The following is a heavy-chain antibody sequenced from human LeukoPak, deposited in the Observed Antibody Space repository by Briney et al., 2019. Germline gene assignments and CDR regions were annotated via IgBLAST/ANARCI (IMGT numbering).Heavy chain of an antibody. J-gene: IGHJ6*02. CDR1: GFTFSSYG. CDR2: ISYDGSNK. V-gene: IGHV3-30*18. Sequence: GRSLRLSCAASGFTFSSYGMHWVRQAPGKGLEWVAVISYDGSNKYYADSVKGRFTISRDNSKDTLYPQMNSLRAEDTAVYYCAKDVISGSYYYYGMDVWGQGTTVTVSS. CDR3: AKDVISGSYYYYGMDV. D-gene: IGHD1-26*01.